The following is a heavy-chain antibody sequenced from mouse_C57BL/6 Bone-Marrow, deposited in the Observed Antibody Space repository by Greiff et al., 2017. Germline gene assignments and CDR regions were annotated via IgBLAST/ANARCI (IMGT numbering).Heavy chain of an antibody. CDR1: GFNFKDYY. CDR2: IDPEDGDT. J-gene: IGHJ2*01. V-gene: IGHV14-1*01. CDR3: ACYGYDEAFDY. D-gene: IGHD2-2*01. Sequence: EVQLQQSGAELVRPGASVKLSCTASGFNFKDYYMHWVKQRPEQGLEWIGRIDPEDGDTDYAAKFQGKATMTADTSSNTAFLQLSSLTSEDSAVYYCACYGYDEAFDYWGQGTTLTVSS.